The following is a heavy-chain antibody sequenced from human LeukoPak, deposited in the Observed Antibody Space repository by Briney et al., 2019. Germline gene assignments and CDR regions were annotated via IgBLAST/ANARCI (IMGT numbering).Heavy chain of an antibody. D-gene: IGHD4-17*01. CDR3: ARTGTVTTDY. Sequence: SETLSLTCTVSGGSISSYYWSWIRQPPGKGLEWIGYIYYSGSTNYNPSLKSRVTISVDTSKNQFSLKLSSVTAADTAVYYCARTGTVTTDYWGQGTLVTVSS. CDR1: GGSISSYY. CDR2: IYYSGST. V-gene: IGHV4-59*01. J-gene: IGHJ4*02.